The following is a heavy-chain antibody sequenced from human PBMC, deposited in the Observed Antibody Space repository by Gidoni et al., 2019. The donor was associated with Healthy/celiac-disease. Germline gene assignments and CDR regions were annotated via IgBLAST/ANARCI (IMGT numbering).Heavy chain of an antibody. CDR2: IYWAADK. Sequence: QITLKESGPTLVKPTQTLTLTCTFSGFSLSTSGVRVGWMRQPPGKALEWLALIYWAADKRYSPSLKRRLTITKDTSKNQVVLTMINMDPVDTATYSCAHSTTYYDILTGYYQYYFYYWGQGTLVTVSS. CDR1: GFSLSTSGVR. D-gene: IGHD3-9*01. J-gene: IGHJ4*02. CDR3: AHSTTYYDILTGYYQYYFYY. V-gene: IGHV2-5*02.